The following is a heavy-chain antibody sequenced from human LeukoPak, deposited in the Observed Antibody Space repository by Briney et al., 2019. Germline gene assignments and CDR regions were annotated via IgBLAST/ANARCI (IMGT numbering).Heavy chain of an antibody. CDR3: ARSIAAWSYFDY. D-gene: IGHD6-13*01. V-gene: IGHV4-28*01. J-gene: IGHJ4*02. CDR2: IHYSGNT. Sequence: SDTLSLTCAVSGYSISSGNWWGWIRRPPGKGLEWIGYIHYSGNTYYNPSLKSRVTISVDTSKNQFSLKLSSVTAADTAVYYCARSIAAWSYFDYWGQGTLVTVSS. CDR1: GYSISSGNW.